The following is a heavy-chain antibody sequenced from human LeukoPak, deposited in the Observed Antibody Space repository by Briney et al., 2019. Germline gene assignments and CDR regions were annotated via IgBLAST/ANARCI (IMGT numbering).Heavy chain of an antibody. CDR2: IYNSGTIYYSGST. V-gene: IGHV4-59*08. Sequence: SETLSLTCTVSGGSMSSNYWSWIRQPPGKGLEWIGYIYNSGTIYYSGSTNYNPSLLSRVTISVDTSKNQFSLRLRSVTAADTAVYYCARPFSGSYSDAFDLWGQGTMVTVSS. D-gene: IGHD1-26*01. CDR3: ARPFSGSYSDAFDL. J-gene: IGHJ3*01. CDR1: GGSMSSNY.